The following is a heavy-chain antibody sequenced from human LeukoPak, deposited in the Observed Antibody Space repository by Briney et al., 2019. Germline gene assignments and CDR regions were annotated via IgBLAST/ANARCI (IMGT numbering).Heavy chain of an antibody. D-gene: IGHD3-22*01. J-gene: IGHJ4*02. CDR3: ARVETYYYDSSGYYFDY. CDR1: SESFSGYF. CDR2: INYSGST. V-gene: IGHV4-34*01. Sequence: SETLSLTCAIYSESFSGYFWSWIRQPPGKGLEWSGEINYSGSTNYNPSLKSRVTISVDTSKNQFSLKLSSVTAADTAVYYCARVETYYYDSSGYYFDYWGQGTLVTVSS.